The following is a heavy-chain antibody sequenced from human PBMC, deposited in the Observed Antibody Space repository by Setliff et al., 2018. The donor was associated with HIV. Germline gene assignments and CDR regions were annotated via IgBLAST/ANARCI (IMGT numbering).Heavy chain of an antibody. D-gene: IGHD2-8*02. J-gene: IGHJ4*02. V-gene: IGHV4-4*02. Sequence: PSETLSLTCAVSGDFVSRNCWSWVRQSLEKGLEWIGETCNGVAINLNPFLRGRVIMSVDPPRNQFSLQVASVTAADTAVYHCAQNYGWSMGYWGQGALVTVSS. CDR2: TCNGVAI. CDR1: GDFVSRNC. CDR3: AQNYGWSMGY.